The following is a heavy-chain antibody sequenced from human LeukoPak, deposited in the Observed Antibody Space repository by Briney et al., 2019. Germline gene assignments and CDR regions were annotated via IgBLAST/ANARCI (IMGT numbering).Heavy chain of an antibody. CDR3: ARGPFYSSGWTLDY. D-gene: IGHD6-19*01. CDR2: IYYSGST. CDR1: GGSISSYY. V-gene: IGHV4-59*01. Sequence: SETLSLTCTVPGGSISSYYWSWIRQPPGKRLEWIGYIYYSGSTNYNPSLKSRVTISVDTSKNQFSLKLSSVTAADTAVYYCARGPFYSSGWTLDYWGQGTLVTVSS. J-gene: IGHJ4*02.